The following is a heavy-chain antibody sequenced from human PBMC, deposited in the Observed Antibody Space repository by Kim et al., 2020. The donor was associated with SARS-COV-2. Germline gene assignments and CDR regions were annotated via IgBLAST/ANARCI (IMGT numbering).Heavy chain of an antibody. CDR3: AKGAYYDIVN. Sequence: SKYYADAVKSRFTISRDNSKNSLYLQMNSLRTEDTALYYCAKGAYYDIVNWGQGTLVTVSS. J-gene: IGHJ4*02. D-gene: IGHD3-9*01. CDR2: SK. V-gene: IGHV3-43*01.